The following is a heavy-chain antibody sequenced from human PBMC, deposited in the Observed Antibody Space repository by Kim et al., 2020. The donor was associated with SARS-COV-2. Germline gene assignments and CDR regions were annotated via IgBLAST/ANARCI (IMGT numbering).Heavy chain of an antibody. CDR1: GFTFSSYW. Sequence: GGSLRLSCAASGFTFSSYWMHWVRQAPGKGLVWVSRINSDGSSTSYADSVKGRFTISRDNAKNTLYLQMNSLRAEDTAVYYCARAPQQLVLFDYYYGMDVWGQGTTVTVSS. V-gene: IGHV3-74*01. J-gene: IGHJ6*02. CDR2: INSDGSST. CDR3: ARAPQQLVLFDYYYGMDV. D-gene: IGHD6-13*01.